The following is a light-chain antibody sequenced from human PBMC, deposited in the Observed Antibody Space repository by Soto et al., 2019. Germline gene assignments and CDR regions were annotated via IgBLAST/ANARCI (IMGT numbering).Light chain of an antibody. CDR3: QQYGRSPFT. CDR1: QSVSSN. CDR2: GAS. Sequence: EIVMTQSPATLSVSPGERATFSCRTSQSVSSNLAWYQQKPGQAPRLLIFGASTRATGVPARFSGSGSGTEFTLTISRLEPEDFAVYYCQQYGRSPFTFGPGTKVDIK. V-gene: IGKV3-15*01. J-gene: IGKJ3*01.